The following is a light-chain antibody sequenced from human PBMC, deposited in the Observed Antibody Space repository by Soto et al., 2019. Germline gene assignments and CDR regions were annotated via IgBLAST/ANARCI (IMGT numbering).Light chain of an antibody. J-gene: IGKJ5*01. CDR3: QQYNNWPFT. Sequence: IVLTQSPATLSVSPGERATLSCRASQSVGSNLAWHQQRPGQAPRLLIYGASTRATGIPARFSGSGSGTEFTLTISSLQSEDFAVYYCQQYNNWPFTVGQGTRLDIK. CDR1: QSVGSN. V-gene: IGKV3D-15*01. CDR2: GAS.